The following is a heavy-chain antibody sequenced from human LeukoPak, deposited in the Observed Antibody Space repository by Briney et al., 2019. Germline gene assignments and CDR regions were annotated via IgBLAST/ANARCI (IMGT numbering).Heavy chain of an antibody. CDR3: ARGQLWLLKNYGMDV. CDR1: GYTFTSYY. J-gene: IGHJ6*02. Sequence: ASVNVSCKASGYTFTSYYMHWVRQAPGQGLEGMGIINPSGGSTSYAQKFQGRVTMNRDTSTSTVYMELSSLRSEDTAVYYCARGQLWLLKNYGMDVWGQGTTVTVSS. D-gene: IGHD5-18*01. V-gene: IGHV1-46*01. CDR2: INPSGGST.